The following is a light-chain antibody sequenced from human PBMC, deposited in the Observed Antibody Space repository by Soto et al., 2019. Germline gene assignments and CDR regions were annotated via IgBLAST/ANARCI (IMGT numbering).Light chain of an antibody. CDR2: GIS. CDR1: HTISSSY. Sequence: EIVLTQSPGTLSLSPGERATLSCRASHTISSSYLAWYQQKPGQAPRLLMYGISRRATGIPDRFSGSGSGTDFTLTITRLEPEDFAVYYCQQYNNWPLTFGGGTKVEIK. CDR3: QQYNNWPLT. V-gene: IGKV3-20*01. J-gene: IGKJ4*01.